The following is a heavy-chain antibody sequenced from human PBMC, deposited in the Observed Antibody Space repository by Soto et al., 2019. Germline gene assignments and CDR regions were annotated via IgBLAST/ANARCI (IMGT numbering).Heavy chain of an antibody. CDR3: ARDTEQTSLFDY. V-gene: IGHV3-11*01. J-gene: IGHJ4*02. Sequence: GGSLRLSCAASGFTFSDYYMSWVRQAPGKGLEWVSYISSSGSTKYYADSVTGRFTISRDNAKNALYLQMNSLRAEDTAVYYCARDTEQTSLFDYWGQGTLVTVSS. CDR2: ISSSGSTK. D-gene: IGHD1-1*01. CDR1: GFTFSDYY.